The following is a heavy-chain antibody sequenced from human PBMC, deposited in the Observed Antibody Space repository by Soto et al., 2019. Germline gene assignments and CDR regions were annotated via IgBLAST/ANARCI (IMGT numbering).Heavy chain of an antibody. Sequence: QVQLVQSGAEVKKPGSSLKVSCKASGGTFSSYAISWVRQAPGQGLEWMGGIIPIFGTANYAQKFQGRVTITADESTSTAYMELSSLRSEDTAVYYCARVYDYVWGSYRHYYYYGMDVWGQGTTVTVSS. J-gene: IGHJ6*02. CDR3: ARVYDYVWGSYRHYYYYGMDV. D-gene: IGHD3-16*01. CDR2: IIPIFGTA. V-gene: IGHV1-69*01. CDR1: GGTFSSYA.